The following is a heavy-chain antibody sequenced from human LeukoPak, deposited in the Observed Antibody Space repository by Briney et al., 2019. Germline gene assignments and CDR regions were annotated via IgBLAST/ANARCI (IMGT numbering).Heavy chain of an antibody. Sequence: ASVKVSCKASGYTFTSYYMHWVRQAPGQGLEWMGIINPSGGSTSYAQKFQGRVTMTRDTSTSTVYVELSSLRSEDTAVYYCARGGIAVAGTSLYYYYYYGMDVWGQGTTVTVSS. D-gene: IGHD6-19*01. V-gene: IGHV1-46*01. CDR3: ARGGIAVAGTSLYYYYYYGMDV. CDR2: INPSGGST. CDR1: GYTFTSYY. J-gene: IGHJ6*02.